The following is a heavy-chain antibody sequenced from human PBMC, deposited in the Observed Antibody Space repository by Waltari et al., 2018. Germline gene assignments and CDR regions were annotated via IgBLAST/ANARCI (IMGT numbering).Heavy chain of an antibody. J-gene: IGHJ6*03. CDR3: ARLGFCGSTSCSWGYYHYMDV. D-gene: IGHD2-2*01. CDR1: AGSISSYY. CDR2: IHYGGNT. V-gene: IGHV4-59*08. Sequence: QVQLQESGPGLVKPSETLSLTCTVSAGSISSYYWSWIRQPPGKGLEWIGYIHYGGNTNYNPPLKSRATISVGTSKTQFSLKVSSVTAADTAVYYCARLGFCGSTSCSWGYYHYMDVWGKGTTVTISS.